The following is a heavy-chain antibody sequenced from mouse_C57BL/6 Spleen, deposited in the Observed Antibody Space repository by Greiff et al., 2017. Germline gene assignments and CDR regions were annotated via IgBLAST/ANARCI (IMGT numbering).Heavy chain of an antibody. CDR3: ARGDGYYPFFAY. CDR2: IYPGSGST. CDR1: GYTFTSYW. Sequence: VQLQQPGAELVKPGASVKMSCKASGYTFTSYWITWVKQRPGQGLEWIGDIYPGSGSTNYNEKFKSKATLTVDTSSSTAYMQLSSLTSEDSAVYYCARGDGYYPFFAYWGQGTLVTVSA. J-gene: IGHJ3*01. V-gene: IGHV1-55*01. D-gene: IGHD2-3*01.